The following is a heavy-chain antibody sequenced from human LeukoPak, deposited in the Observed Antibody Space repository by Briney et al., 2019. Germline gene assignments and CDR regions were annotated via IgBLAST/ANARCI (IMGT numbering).Heavy chain of an antibody. V-gene: IGHV4-59*01. D-gene: IGHD6-13*01. CDR2: IYYSGGT. J-gene: IGHJ4*02. Sequence: SETLSLTCTVSGGSFSSYYWSWIRQPPGKGLEWIGYIYYSGGTNYNPSLKSRVTISVDTSKNQFSLKLSSVTAADTAVYYCARYSSSWSSFDYWGQGTLVTVSS. CDR1: GGSFSSYY. CDR3: ARYSSSWSSFDY.